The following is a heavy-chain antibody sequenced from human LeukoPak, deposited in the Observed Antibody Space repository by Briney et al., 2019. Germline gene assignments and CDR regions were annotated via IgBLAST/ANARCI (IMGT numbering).Heavy chain of an antibody. J-gene: IGHJ4*02. CDR1: GFTFSSYS. D-gene: IGHD3-16*01. CDR2: ISSSSYI. Sequence: GGSLRLSCAASGFTFSSYSMNWVRQAPGKGPEWVSSISSSSYIYYADSVKGRFTISRDNAKNSLYLQMNSLRAEDTAVYYCARQPRGDYYFDYWGQGTLVTVSS. V-gene: IGHV3-21*01. CDR3: ARQPRGDYYFDY.